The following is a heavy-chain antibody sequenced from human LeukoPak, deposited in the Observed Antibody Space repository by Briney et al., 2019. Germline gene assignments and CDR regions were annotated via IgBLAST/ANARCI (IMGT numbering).Heavy chain of an antibody. J-gene: IGHJ4*02. CDR2: IKSDGSST. CDR3: AWGSGSYGDWNG. D-gene: IGHD1-26*01. Sequence: PGGSLRLSCAASGSTFSSYWMHWVRHTPGKGLVWVSRIKSDGSSTNYADPVKGRFTISRDNAKNTLYLQMNSLRVDDTAVYYCAWGSGSYGDWNGWGQGTLVTVSS. V-gene: IGHV3-74*01. CDR1: GSTFSSYW.